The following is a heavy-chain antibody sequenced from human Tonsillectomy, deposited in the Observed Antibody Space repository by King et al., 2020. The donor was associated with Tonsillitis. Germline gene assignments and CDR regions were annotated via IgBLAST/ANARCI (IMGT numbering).Heavy chain of an antibody. J-gene: IGHJ4*02. V-gene: IGHV1-69*09. D-gene: IGHD3-22*01. Sequence: QLVQSGAEVKKPGSSVKVSCKASGGTFSIYAISWVRQAPGQGLEWMGRIIPLLGIANYAQKFQGRVTITADKSTSTAYMDQSSLRSEDTAVYYCARDWADYYDSSGYPHYWGQGTLVTVSS. CDR1: GGTFSIYA. CDR3: ARDWADYYDSSGYPHY. CDR2: IIPLLGIA.